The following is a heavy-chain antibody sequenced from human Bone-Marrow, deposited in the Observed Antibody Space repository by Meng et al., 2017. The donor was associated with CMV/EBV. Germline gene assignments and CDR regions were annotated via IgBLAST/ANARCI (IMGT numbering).Heavy chain of an antibody. V-gene: IGHV3-7*01. CDR2: IKQDGSEK. Sequence: GGSLRLSCAVSGFTFSNYWMNWVRQAPGKGLEWVANIKQDGSEKYFMDSVKGRFTISRDNAKNSLYLQMSSLRAEDTAVYYCARFCSGGFCYSGVQTTYYYGMDVWGQGTTVTVSS. CDR3: ARFCSGGFCYSGVQTTYYYGMDV. J-gene: IGHJ6*02. CDR1: GFTFSNYW. D-gene: IGHD2-15*01.